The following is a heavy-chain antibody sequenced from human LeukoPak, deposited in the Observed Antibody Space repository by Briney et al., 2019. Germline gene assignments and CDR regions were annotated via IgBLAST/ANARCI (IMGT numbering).Heavy chain of an antibody. J-gene: IGHJ3*02. CDR3: ARSNVFDI. Sequence: GGSLRLSCTGSGFTFNIFWMSWVRQAPGRGLEWVANIKQDGSEKYYLDSVKGRFTISRDNAKNSLYLQMNSLRAEDTAVYYCARSNVFDIWGQGTMVTVSS. CDR2: IKQDGSEK. V-gene: IGHV3-7*05. CDR1: GFTFNIFW.